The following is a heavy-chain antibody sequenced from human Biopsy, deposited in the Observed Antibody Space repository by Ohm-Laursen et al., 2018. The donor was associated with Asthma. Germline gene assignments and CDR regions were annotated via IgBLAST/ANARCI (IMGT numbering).Heavy chain of an antibody. J-gene: IGHJ4*02. V-gene: IGHV3-23*01. Sequence: GSLRLSCTASGFSFNSYGMHWVRQAPGKGLEWVSAISGSGGSTYYADSVKGRFTISRDKSKNTLHMQMNSLRAEDTAVYYCAKRGSYFDYWGQGTLVTVSS. CDR1: GFSFNSYG. CDR2: ISGSGGST. D-gene: IGHD1-26*01. CDR3: AKRGSYFDY.